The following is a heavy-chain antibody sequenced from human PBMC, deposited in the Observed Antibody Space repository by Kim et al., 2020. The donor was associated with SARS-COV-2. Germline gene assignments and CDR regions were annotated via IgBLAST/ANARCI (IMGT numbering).Heavy chain of an antibody. J-gene: IGHJ4*02. V-gene: IGHV1-8*01. CDR2: MNPHSGNT. CDR3: SRGDY. CDR1: GYTFTSYD. Sequence: ASVKVSCKASGYTFTSYDINWVRQATGQRLEWVGSMNPHSGNTDYAQKLQGRVTLSRDTSITTAFMELSSLRSEDTALYYCSRGDYWGQGTLVTVSS.